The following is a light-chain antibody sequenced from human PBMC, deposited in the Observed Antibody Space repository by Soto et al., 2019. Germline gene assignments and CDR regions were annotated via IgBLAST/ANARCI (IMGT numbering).Light chain of an antibody. CDR2: GAS. CDR3: HKYDTSPIT. CDR1: QSVSSDL. Sequence: EIVLTQSPGILSLSPGERATLSCRASQSVSSDLVAWHQQTPGQAPRLLIYGASTRATGTPDRVSGSGSETDFSLTISRLEPEDVSLYYCHKYDTSPITFGPGTRLHIK. J-gene: IGKJ5*01. V-gene: IGKV3-20*01.